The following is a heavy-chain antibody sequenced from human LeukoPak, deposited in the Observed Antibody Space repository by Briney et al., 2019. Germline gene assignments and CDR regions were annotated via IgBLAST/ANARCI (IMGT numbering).Heavy chain of an antibody. J-gene: IGHJ4*02. D-gene: IGHD6-19*01. CDR1: GGSISSYY. Sequence: SETLSLTCTVSGGSISSYYWSWIRQPPGKGLEWIGDIYYSGSTNYNPSLKSRVAISVDTSKNQFSLKLSSVTTADTAVYYCARAERQWPTFKYYFEFWGQGTMVTVSS. CDR2: IYYSGST. V-gene: IGHV4-59*01. CDR3: ARAERQWPTFKYYFEF.